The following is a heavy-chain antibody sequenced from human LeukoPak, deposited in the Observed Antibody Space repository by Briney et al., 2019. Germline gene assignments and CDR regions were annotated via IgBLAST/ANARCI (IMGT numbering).Heavy chain of an antibody. CDR1: GFTFSRYW. CDR2: VNPDGSET. D-gene: IGHD2-2*01. V-gene: IGHV3-7*01. J-gene: IGHJ4*02. Sequence: GGSLRLSCATSGFTFSRYWMNCVRQAPGKGMEWVANVNPDGSETYYLDSVKGRFTISRDNVKNSLYLLMNSLRAEDTAVYYCGRWGIEAAIDYWGQGTLVTVSS. CDR3: GRWGIEAAIDY.